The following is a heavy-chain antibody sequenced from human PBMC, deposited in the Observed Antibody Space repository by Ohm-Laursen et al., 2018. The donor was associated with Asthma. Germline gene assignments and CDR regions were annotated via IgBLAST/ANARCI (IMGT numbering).Heavy chain of an antibody. Sequence: GSLRLSCTASGFTFSSYSMNWVRQAPGKGLEWVSSISSSSSYIYYADSVKGRFTISRDNAKNSLYLQMNSLRAEDTAVYYCARGGIVGAIGENWFDPWGQGTLVTVSS. V-gene: IGHV3-21*01. J-gene: IGHJ5*02. CDR3: ARGGIVGAIGENWFDP. CDR1: GFTFSSYS. CDR2: ISSSSSYI. D-gene: IGHD1-26*01.